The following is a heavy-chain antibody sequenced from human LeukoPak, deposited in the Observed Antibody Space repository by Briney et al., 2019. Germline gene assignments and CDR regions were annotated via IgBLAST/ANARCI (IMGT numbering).Heavy chain of an antibody. Sequence: SVKVSCKASGGTFSSYAISWVRQAPGQGLEWMGGIIPIFGTANYAQKFQGRVTITTDESTSTAYMELSSLRSEDTAVYYCASRKDSVDTAMDDAFDIWGQGTMVTVSS. V-gene: IGHV1-69*05. CDR3: ASRKDSVDTAMDDAFDI. D-gene: IGHD5-18*01. CDR2: IIPIFGTA. CDR1: GGTFSSYA. J-gene: IGHJ3*02.